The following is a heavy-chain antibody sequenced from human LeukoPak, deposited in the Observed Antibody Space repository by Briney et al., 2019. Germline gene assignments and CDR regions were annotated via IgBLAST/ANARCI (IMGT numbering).Heavy chain of an antibody. V-gene: IGHV3-33*08. CDR1: GFTFSSYA. CDR3: ARGRGSGWYDAFDI. CDR2: IWYDGSNK. Sequence: GGSLRLSCAASGFTFSSYAINWVRQAPGKGLEWVAVIWYDGSNKFYADSVRGRFTISRDNSKNTLYVQMNSLRAEDTAVYYCARGRGSGWYDAFDIWGQGTMVTVSS. D-gene: IGHD6-19*01. J-gene: IGHJ3*02.